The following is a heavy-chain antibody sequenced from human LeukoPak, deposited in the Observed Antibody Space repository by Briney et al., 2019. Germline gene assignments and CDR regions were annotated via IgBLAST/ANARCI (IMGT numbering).Heavy chain of an antibody. CDR3: ARAYSSSWYGYGDPFDY. Sequence: PGGSLRLSCAASGFTFSSYSMNWVRQAPGKGLEWVSYISSSSSTIYYADSVKGRFTISRDNAKNSLYLQMNSLRAEDTAVYYCARAYSSSWYGYGDPFDYWGQGTLVTVSS. J-gene: IGHJ4*02. V-gene: IGHV3-48*01. CDR2: ISSSSSTI. CDR1: GFTFSSYS. D-gene: IGHD6-13*01.